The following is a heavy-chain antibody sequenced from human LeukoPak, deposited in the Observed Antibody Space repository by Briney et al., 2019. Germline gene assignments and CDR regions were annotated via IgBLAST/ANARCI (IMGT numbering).Heavy chain of an antibody. CDR2: IIPIFGTA. CDR1: GGTFSSYA. CDR3: ARPSLYGDYFDY. D-gene: IGHD4-17*01. V-gene: IGHV1-69*05. J-gene: IGHJ4*02. Sequence: SVKVSCKASGGTFSSYAISWVRQAPGQGLEWMRRIIPIFGTANYAQKFQGRVTITTDESTSTAYMELSSLRSEDTAVYYCARPSLYGDYFDYWGQGTLVTVSS.